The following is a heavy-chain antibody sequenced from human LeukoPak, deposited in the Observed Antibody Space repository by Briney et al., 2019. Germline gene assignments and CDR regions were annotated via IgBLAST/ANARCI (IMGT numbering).Heavy chain of an antibody. CDR1: GFTFSSYA. Sequence: GGSLRLSCAASGFTFSSYATSWVRQAQGKGLEWVSAISGSGGSTYYADSVKGRFSISRDNSKNTLYLQMNSLRAEDTAVYYCASLRPDAFDIWGQGTMVTVSS. J-gene: IGHJ3*02. CDR2: ISGSGGST. V-gene: IGHV3-23*01. CDR3: ASLRPDAFDI. D-gene: IGHD3-16*01.